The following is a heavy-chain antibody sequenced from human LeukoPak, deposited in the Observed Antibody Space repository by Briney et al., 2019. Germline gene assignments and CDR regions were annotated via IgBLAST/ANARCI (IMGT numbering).Heavy chain of an antibody. D-gene: IGHD2-8*02. V-gene: IGHV4-34*01. CDR1: GGSFSGYY. Sequence: SSETLSLTCAVYGGSFSGYYWSWIRQPPGKGLEWIGEINHSGSTNYNPSLKSRVTISVDTSKNQFSLKLSSVTAADTAVYYCARRQVYWWGGWFDPWDQGTLVTVSS. J-gene: IGHJ5*02. CDR3: ARRQVYWWGGWFDP. CDR2: INHSGST.